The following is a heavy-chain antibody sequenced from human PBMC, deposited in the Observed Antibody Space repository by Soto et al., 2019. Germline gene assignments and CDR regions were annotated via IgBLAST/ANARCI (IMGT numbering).Heavy chain of an antibody. V-gene: IGHV4-59*01. CDR2: IHYNGNT. J-gene: IGHJ4*02. CDR3: AREGNLGRWLQPLDF. Sequence: PSETLSLTCTVSGDSISAYSWSWVRQPPGKGLEWIGNIHYNGNTKYNPSLKSRVTMSLDTSKNQFSLRLISVTAADTAKYLCAREGNLGRWLQPLDFWGQGTLVTVSS. D-gene: IGHD5-12*01. CDR1: GDSISAYS.